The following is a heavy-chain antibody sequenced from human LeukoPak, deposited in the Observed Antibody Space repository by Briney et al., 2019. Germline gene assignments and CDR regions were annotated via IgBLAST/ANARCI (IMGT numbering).Heavy chain of an antibody. CDR3: ARDPLDRSGWSSICDY. V-gene: IGHV3-30-3*01. CDR1: GFTFSSYA. Sequence: PGGSLRLSCAASGFTFSSYAMHWVRQAPGKGLEGVAVISYDGNNKYYADSVKGRFTISRDNSMNTLDLQMNSLGAEDTAVYYCARDPLDRSGWSSICDYWGQGTLVTVSS. CDR2: ISYDGNNK. J-gene: IGHJ4*02. D-gene: IGHD6-19*01.